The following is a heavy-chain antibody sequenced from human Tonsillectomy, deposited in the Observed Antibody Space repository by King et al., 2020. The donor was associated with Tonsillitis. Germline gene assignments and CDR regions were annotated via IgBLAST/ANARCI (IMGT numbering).Heavy chain of an antibody. V-gene: IGHV4-39*01. D-gene: IGHD3-22*01. CDR2: IYYSGNT. J-gene: IGHJ6*02. CDR3: ARLSSAREAPDYYYYGMDV. Sequence: QLQESGPGLVKPSETLSLTCTVSCVSISSSSYYWGWIRQPPGKGLEWIGSIYYSGNTSYNPSLKSRVTISVDTSKNQFSLKLSSVTAADTAVYYCARLSSAREAPDYYYYGMDVWRQGPTVTVSS. CDR1: CVSISSSSYY.